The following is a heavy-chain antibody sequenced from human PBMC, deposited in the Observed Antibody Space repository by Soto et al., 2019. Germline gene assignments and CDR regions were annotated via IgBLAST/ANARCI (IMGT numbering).Heavy chain of an antibody. J-gene: IGHJ4*02. CDR1: GYTFTSYG. V-gene: IGHV1-18*01. CDR3: AVRIAAASRNPLSLDY. Sequence: QVQLVQSGAEVKKPGASVKVSCKASGYTFTSYGISWVRQAPGQGLEWMGWISAYNGNTNYAQKLQGRVTMTTDTSTSTAYMELRSLISDDTAVYYCAVRIAAASRNPLSLDYWGQGTLVTVSS. D-gene: IGHD6-6*01. CDR2: ISAYNGNT.